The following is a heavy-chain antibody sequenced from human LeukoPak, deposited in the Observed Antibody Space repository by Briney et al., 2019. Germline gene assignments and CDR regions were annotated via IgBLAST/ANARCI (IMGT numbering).Heavy chain of an antibody. Sequence: GGSLRLSCAASGFTFSSYAMIWVRQAPGKGLEGVSAISCCGDNTYYAHSVKGRFTIPRDNSKNTLYLQMNSLRAEDTAVYYCAKDLLSGPVSLGSYSYYGMDVWGQGTTVTVSS. CDR3: AKDLLSGPVSLGSYSYYGMDV. D-gene: IGHD3-10*01. CDR1: GFTFSSYA. V-gene: IGHV3-23*01. J-gene: IGHJ6*02. CDR2: ISCCGDNT.